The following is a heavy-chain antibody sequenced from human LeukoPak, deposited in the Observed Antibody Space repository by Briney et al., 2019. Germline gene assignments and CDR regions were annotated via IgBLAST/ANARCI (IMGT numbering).Heavy chain of an antibody. CDR2: IYTSGST. J-gene: IGHJ3*02. V-gene: IGHV4-4*07. CDR1: GGSISSYY. Sequence: SETLSLTCTVSGGSISSYYWSWLRQPAGKGLEWIGRIYTSGSTNYNPSLKRRVTISVDKCKKQFSLKLRSVTAADTAVYYFARDHPTVVTPGSAFDIWGQGTMVTVSS. D-gene: IGHD4-23*01. CDR3: ARDHPTVVTPGSAFDI.